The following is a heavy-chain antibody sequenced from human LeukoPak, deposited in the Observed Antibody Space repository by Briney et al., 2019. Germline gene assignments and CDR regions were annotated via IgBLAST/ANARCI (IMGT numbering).Heavy chain of an antibody. CDR1: GFTFSSYS. Sequence: PGGSLRLSCAASGFTFSSYSMNWVRQAPGKGLEWVSSISSRSSYIYYADSVKGRFTISRDNAKNLLYLQMNSLRAEDTAVYYCAKSGGGLDRASDVWGQGTTVTVSS. V-gene: IGHV3-21*04. CDR2: ISSRSSYI. CDR3: AKSGGGLDRASDV. D-gene: IGHD3-16*01. J-gene: IGHJ6*02.